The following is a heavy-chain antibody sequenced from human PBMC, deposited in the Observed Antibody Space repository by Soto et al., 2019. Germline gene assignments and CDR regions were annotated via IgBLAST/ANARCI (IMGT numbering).Heavy chain of an antibody. CDR3: ARKSAMGGLGY. V-gene: IGHV4-30-2*01. J-gene: IGHJ4*02. CDR2: IYHSGST. CDR1: GGSISSGGYS. D-gene: IGHD5-18*01. Sequence: PSETLSLTCAVSGGSISSGGYSWSWIRQPPGKGLEWIGYIYHSGSTYYNPSLKSRVTISVDRSKNQFSLKLSSVTAADTAVYYCARKSAMGGLGYWGQGTLVTVSS.